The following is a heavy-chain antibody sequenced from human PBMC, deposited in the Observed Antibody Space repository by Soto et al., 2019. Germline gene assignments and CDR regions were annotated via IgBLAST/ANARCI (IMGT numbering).Heavy chain of an antibody. CDR2: IYYSGST. V-gene: IGHV4-31*03. CDR3: ARLHRLWFGESGY. CDR1: GGSISSGGYY. J-gene: IGHJ4*02. D-gene: IGHD3-10*01. Sequence: SETLSLTCTVSGGSISSGGYYWSWIRQHPGKGLEWIGYIYYSGSTYYNPSLKSRVTISVDTSKNQFSLKLSSMTAADTAVYYCARLHRLWFGESGYWGQGTLVTVSS.